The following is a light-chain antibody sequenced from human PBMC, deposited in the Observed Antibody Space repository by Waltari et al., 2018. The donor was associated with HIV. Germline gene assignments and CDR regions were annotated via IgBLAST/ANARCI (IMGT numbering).Light chain of an antibody. V-gene: IGLV1-47*01. J-gene: IGLJ2*01. CDR2: ENN. Sequence: QSVLTQPPSASGTPGQRVTISCSGSSSNIGSNYVHWYQQPTGTAPKLLIDENNQRPSGVPDRFSGSKSGTSASLAISGLRSEDEADYYCAAWDDSLSAVVFGGGTKLTVL. CDR1: SSNIGSNY. CDR3: AAWDDSLSAVV.